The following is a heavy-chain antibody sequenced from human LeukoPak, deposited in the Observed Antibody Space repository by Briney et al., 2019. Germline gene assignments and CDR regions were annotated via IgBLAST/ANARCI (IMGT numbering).Heavy chain of an antibody. CDR3: ARGRSWLSVVIPEYFDY. D-gene: IGHD3-22*01. J-gene: IGHJ4*02. CDR1: GGSFSGYY. CDR2: INHSGST. V-gene: IGHV4-34*01. Sequence: SETLSATCAVYGGSFSGYYWSWIRQPPGKGLEWIGEINHSGSTNYNPSLKSRVTISVDTSKNQFSLKLSSVTAADTAVYYCARGRSWLSVVIPEYFDYWGQGTLVTASS.